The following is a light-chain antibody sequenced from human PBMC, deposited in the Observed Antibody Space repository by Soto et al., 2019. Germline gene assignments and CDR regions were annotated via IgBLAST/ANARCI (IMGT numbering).Light chain of an antibody. CDR2: GAS. V-gene: IGKV3-20*01. CDR1: QSVSSSY. Sequence: EIVLTQSPGTLSLSPGERATLSCRASQSVSSSYLAWYQQTPGQAPRLLIYGASSRATGIPDRFSGSGSGTDFTLTISRLEPDDFAVYYCQQYGSSLITFGQGTRLEIK. J-gene: IGKJ5*01. CDR3: QQYGSSLIT.